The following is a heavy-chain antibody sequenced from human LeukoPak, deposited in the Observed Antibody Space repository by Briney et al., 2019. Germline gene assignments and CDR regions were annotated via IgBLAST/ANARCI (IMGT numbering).Heavy chain of an antibody. D-gene: IGHD2-15*01. CDR1: EFTFSSYA. V-gene: IGHV3-30-3*01. CDR3: ARDLIG. Sequence: GGSLRPSCAASEFTFSSYAMHWVRQAPGKGLEWVAVISYDGSNKYYADSVKGRFTISRDNSKNTLYLQMNSLRAEDTAVYYCARDLIGWGQGTLVTVSS. J-gene: IGHJ4*02. CDR2: ISYDGSNK.